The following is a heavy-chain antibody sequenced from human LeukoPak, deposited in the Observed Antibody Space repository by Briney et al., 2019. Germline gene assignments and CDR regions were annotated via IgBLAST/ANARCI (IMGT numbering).Heavy chain of an antibody. CDR3: ARVLSGSLDY. CDR1: GFTVSSNY. V-gene: IGHV3-53*01. Sequence: PGGSLRLSCAASGFTVSSNYMNWVRQAPGKGLEWVSVIYSGGSTYYADSVKGRFTISRDNSENTLFLHMDSLRAADTAVYFCARVLSGSLDYWGQGTLVTVSS. D-gene: IGHD1-26*01. CDR2: IYSGGST. J-gene: IGHJ4*02.